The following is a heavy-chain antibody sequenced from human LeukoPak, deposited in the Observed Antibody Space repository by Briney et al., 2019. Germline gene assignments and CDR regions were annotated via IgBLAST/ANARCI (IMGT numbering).Heavy chain of an antibody. CDR2: INPNSGGT. Sequence: GASVKVSCKASGYTFTGYYMHWVRQAPGQGLEWMGWINPNSGGTNYPQKFQRRVTMTRDTSITTAYMELSRLRSDETAVYYCARENTLNWFDPWGQGTLVTVSS. V-gene: IGHV1-2*02. J-gene: IGHJ5*02. CDR3: ARENTLNWFDP. CDR1: GYTFTGYY. D-gene: IGHD5-18*01.